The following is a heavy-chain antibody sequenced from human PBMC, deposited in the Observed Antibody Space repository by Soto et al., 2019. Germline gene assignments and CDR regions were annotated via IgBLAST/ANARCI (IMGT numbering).Heavy chain of an antibody. CDR3: TRRSDEGYCSSTSCFRYYYYMDV. J-gene: IGHJ6*03. V-gene: IGHV3-73*01. CDR1: GFTFSGSA. D-gene: IGHD2-2*01. CDR2: IRSKTNSYAT. Sequence: PGGSLRLSCAASGFTFSGSAMHWVREACGKGLEWVGRIRSKTNSYATAYAASVKGRFTISRDDSKNTAYLQMNSLKTEDTAVYYCTRRSDEGYCSSTSCFRYYYYMDVWGKGTTVTVSS.